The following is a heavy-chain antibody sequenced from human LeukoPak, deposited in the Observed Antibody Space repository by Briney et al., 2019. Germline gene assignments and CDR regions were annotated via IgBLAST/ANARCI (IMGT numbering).Heavy chain of an antibody. Sequence: SETLSLTCAVYGGSFSGYYWSWIRQPPGKGLEWIGEINHSGSTNYNPSLKSRVTISVDTSKNQFSLKLSSVTAADTAVYCCARGGWSWGAFDIWGQGTTVTVSS. J-gene: IGHJ3*02. CDR2: INHSGST. CDR1: GGSFSGYY. D-gene: IGHD2-15*01. CDR3: ARGGWSWGAFDI. V-gene: IGHV4-34*01.